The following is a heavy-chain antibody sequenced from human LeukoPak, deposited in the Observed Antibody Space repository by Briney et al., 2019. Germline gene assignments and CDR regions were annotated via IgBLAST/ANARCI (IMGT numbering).Heavy chain of an antibody. J-gene: IGHJ5*02. Sequence: ASVKVSCKASGYTFTSYGISWVRQAPGQGLEWMGWISAYNGDTNYAQKLQGRVTMTTDTSTSTAYMELRSLRSDDTAVYYCARQNLWGYYYDSSGYDWFDPWGQGTLVTVSS. CDR3: ARQNLWGYYYDSSGYDWFDP. CDR1: GYTFTSYG. CDR2: ISAYNGDT. D-gene: IGHD3-22*01. V-gene: IGHV1-18*01.